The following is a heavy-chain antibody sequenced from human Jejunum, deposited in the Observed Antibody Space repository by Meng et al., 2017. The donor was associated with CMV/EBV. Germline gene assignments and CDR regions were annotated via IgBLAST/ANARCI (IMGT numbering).Heavy chain of an antibody. D-gene: IGHD4-17*01. CDR3: ASSTTVTPRFDS. CDR1: GGSIISSDYY. V-gene: IGHV4-39*01. CDR2: VYYTGSA. J-gene: IGHJ4*02. Sequence: HLQLQESGPGLVRSSETLSLTCTVSGGSIISSDYYWVWIRQPPGKGLEWFGSVYYTGSAYYNTSLKSRVTMFVDTSKNQFSLKLSSLSAADTAVYYCASSTTVTPRFDSWGQGTLVTVSS.